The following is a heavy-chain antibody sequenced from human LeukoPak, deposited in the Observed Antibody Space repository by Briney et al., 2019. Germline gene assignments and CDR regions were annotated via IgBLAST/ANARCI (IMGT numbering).Heavy chain of an antibody. D-gene: IGHD5-18*01. CDR3: ARHRRLRGFSNGSHYYYYYMDV. CDR1: GGSITSGNYY. V-gene: IGHV4-61*02. CDR2: IYTSGST. Sequence: SETLSLTCTVSGGSITSGNYYWSWIRQPAGKGLEWIGRIYTSGSTNYNPSLMSRVTMSVDTSKNQFSLKLNSVTAADTAVYYCARHRRLRGFSNGSHYYYYYMDVWGKGTTVTISS. J-gene: IGHJ6*03.